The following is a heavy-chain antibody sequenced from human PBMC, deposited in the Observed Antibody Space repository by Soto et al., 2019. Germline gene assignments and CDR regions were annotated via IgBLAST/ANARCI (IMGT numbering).Heavy chain of an antibody. CDR3: AKAWGLRWPPLTD. J-gene: IGHJ4*02. CDR1: GFTFSAHA. V-gene: IGHV3-23*01. D-gene: IGHD7-27*01. CDR2: ISGSGSST. Sequence: EVQLLESGGGLAQPGGSLRLSCKASGFTFSAHAMNWVRQAPGKGLEWVSGISGSGSSTYDADSAKGRFTISRDNSQNTVYLQMDSLRTEDTAIYYCAKAWGLRWPPLTDWGQGILVTVSS.